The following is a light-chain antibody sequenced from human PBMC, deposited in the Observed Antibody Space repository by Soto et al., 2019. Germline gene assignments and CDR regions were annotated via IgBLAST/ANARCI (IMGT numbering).Light chain of an antibody. CDR1: QSISSY. Sequence: DIQMTQSPSSLSASVGDRVSITCRASQSISSYLNWYQQRPGKAPHLLIYAASSLQSGVTSRFSGSGSGTDFTLTISSLQPEDFASYYCQQSYTTPWTFGQGTKVEIK. J-gene: IGKJ1*01. V-gene: IGKV1-39*01. CDR2: AAS. CDR3: QQSYTTPWT.